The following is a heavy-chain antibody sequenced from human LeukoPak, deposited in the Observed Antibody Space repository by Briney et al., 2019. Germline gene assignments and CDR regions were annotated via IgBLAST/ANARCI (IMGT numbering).Heavy chain of an antibody. CDR2: IGATGVST. V-gene: IGHV3-23*01. CDR3: AKDQGGYSAYGHLDY. CDR1: GFTFRSYA. J-gene: IGHJ4*02. Sequence: GGSLRLSCAASGFTFRSYAMSWVRQAPGRGLEWVSGIGATGVSTFYGDSVKGRFTMSRDNSKNTLYLRMDSLRAEDTAVYYCAKDQGGYSAYGHLDYWGQGTLVTVSS. D-gene: IGHD5-12*01.